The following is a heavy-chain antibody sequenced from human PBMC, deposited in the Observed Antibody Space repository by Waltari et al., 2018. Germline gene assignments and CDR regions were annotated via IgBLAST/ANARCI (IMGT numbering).Heavy chain of an antibody. Sequence: QLQLQESGPGLVKPSETLSLTCTVSGGSISSSSYYWGWIRQPPGRGLEWIGSIYYSWRTSYNPSLKSRVTISVDTSNNQFSLKLSSVTAADTAGDYCARGGMTIFGVGTSYGMDVWGQVTTVTVSS. V-gene: IGHV4-39*01. CDR1: GGSISSSSYY. CDR3: ARGGMTIFGVGTSYGMDV. D-gene: IGHD3-3*01. J-gene: IGHJ6*02. CDR2: IYYSWRT.